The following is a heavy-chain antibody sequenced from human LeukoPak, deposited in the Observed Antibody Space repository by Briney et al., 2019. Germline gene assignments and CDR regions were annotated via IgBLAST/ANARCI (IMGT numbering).Heavy chain of an antibody. D-gene: IGHD5-18*01. CDR2: IYYSGST. CDR1: GGSTSSYY. J-gene: IGHJ6*03. Sequence: PSETLSLTCTVSGGSTSSYYWSWIRQPPGKGLEWIGYIYYSGSTNYNPSLRSRVTISVDTSRNQFSLKLSSVTAADTAVYYCARVSIQLWSFSDYYYYMDVWGKGTTVTISS. V-gene: IGHV4-59*01. CDR3: ARVSIQLWSFSDYYYYMDV.